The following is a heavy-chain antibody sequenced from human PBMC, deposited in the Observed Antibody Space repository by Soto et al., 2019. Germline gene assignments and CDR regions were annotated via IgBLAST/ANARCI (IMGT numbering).Heavy chain of an antibody. D-gene: IGHD2-21*02. Sequence: GASVKVSCTVSGYAFTSYYMHWVRHAPGQGLEWMGMINPSGGSTGYAQKFQGRVTMTRDRSPSTVYMELSSLRSEDTAVYYCAIDGVCGGDCRYIPHPHSLYGMDVWGQGTTVTFSS. J-gene: IGHJ6*02. V-gene: IGHV1-46*01. CDR1: GYAFTSYY. CDR2: INPSGGST. CDR3: AIDGVCGGDCRYIPHPHSLYGMDV.